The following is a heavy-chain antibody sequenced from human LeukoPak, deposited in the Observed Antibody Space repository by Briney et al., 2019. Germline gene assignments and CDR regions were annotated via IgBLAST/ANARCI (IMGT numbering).Heavy chain of an antibody. CDR1: GFTFSSYS. V-gene: IGHV3-21*01. CDR2: ISSSSSYI. J-gene: IGHJ4*02. D-gene: IGHD3-22*01. Sequence: GGSLRLSCAASGFTFSSYSMNWVRQAPGRGLEWVSSISSSSSYIYYADSVKGRFTISRDNAKNSLYLQMNSLRAEDTAVYYCAREGYDSSGYYYKFYYFDYWGQGTLVTVSS. CDR3: AREGYDSSGYYYKFYYFDY.